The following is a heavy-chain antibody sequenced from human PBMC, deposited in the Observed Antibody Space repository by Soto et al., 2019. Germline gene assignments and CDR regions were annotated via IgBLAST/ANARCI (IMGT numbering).Heavy chain of an antibody. J-gene: IGHJ4*02. CDR1: GYIMTSDV. CDR3: ARGAATVVTHPLDY. CDR2: MSAYNGNT. Sequence: GFSAKGACKTAGYIMTSDVISWLRKTQKQGLEWRGWMSAYNGNTNYAQKLQGRVTMTKDSSTSSDYMELRSRRSDDTAVYYFARGAATVVTHPLDYRGQGPLVTVSS. V-gene: IGHV1-18*01. D-gene: IGHD4-17*01.